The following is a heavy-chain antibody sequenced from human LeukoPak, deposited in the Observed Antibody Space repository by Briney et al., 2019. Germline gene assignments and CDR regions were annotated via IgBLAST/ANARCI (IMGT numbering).Heavy chain of an antibody. CDR2: INPNSGGT. D-gene: IGHD4-17*01. Sequence: ASVKVSCKTSGYTFTGHYIHWVRRAPGQGLEWLGRINPNSGGTSSAQKFQGRVTMTRDTSITTAYMELSSLRFDDTAVYYCARAMDDYGKNWFDPWGQGTLVTVSS. CDR1: GYTFTGHY. CDR3: ARAMDDYGKNWFDP. V-gene: IGHV1-2*06. J-gene: IGHJ5*02.